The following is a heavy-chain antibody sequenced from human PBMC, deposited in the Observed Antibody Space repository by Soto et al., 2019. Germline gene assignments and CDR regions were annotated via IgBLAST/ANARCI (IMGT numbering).Heavy chain of an antibody. D-gene: IGHD6-13*01. CDR2: IKQDGSAK. V-gene: IGHV3-7*01. J-gene: IGHJ1*01. CDR1: GFTFSGYC. Sequence: GGSLTLSCAASGFTFSGYCMTWVRQAPGKGLEWVANIKQDGSAKYYVYPVNRRFTFSRDNAHSSLYLQTSSRRAEVTAVYFCARVGAAAGREYFQHWGQGALGTLSS. CDR3: ARVGAAAGREYFQH.